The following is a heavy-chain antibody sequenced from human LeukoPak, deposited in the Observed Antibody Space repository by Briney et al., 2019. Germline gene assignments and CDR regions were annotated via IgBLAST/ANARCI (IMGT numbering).Heavy chain of an antibody. CDR1: EFIFSNYA. D-gene: IGHD2-15*01. CDR2: ISGSGAST. J-gene: IGHJ4*02. V-gene: IGHV3-23*01. Sequence: GGSLRLSCAASEFIFSNYAMTWVRQAPGKGLEWVSSISGSGASTYYADSVKCRFTISRDNSKNTLYLQFSSLRAEDTAVYYCAKDKATVAAKGPFDYWGQGTLVTVSS. CDR3: AKDKATVAAKGPFDY.